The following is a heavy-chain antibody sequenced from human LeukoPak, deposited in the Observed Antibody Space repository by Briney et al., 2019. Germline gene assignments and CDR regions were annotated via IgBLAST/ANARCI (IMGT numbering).Heavy chain of an antibody. CDR2: INHSGST. Sequence: SETLSLTCAVYGGSFSGYYWSWIRQPPGKGLDLIGEINHSGSTNYNPSLKSRVTISVDTSKNQFSLKLSSVTAADTAVYYCARKSSGYSYWGQGTLVTVSS. J-gene: IGHJ4*02. D-gene: IGHD3-22*01. CDR1: GGSFSGYY. CDR3: ARKSSGYSY. V-gene: IGHV4-34*01.